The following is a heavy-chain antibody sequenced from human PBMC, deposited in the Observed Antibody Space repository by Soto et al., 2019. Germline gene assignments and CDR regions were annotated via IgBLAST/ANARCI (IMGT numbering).Heavy chain of an antibody. D-gene: IGHD3-9*01. J-gene: IGHJ3*02. CDR3: AARNYDILTGSAFDI. CDR1: GFTSSSYW. CDR2: IKQDGSEK. V-gene: IGHV3-7*01. Sequence: GGSLRLSCAASGFTSSSYWMSWVRQAPGKGLEWVANIKQDGSEKYYVDSVKGRFTISRDNAKNSLYLQMNSLRAEDTAVYYCAARNYDILTGSAFDIWGQGTMVTVSS.